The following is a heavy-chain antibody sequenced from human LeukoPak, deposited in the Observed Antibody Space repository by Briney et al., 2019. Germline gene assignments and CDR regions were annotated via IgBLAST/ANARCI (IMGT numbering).Heavy chain of an antibody. J-gene: IGHJ1*01. CDR1: GFTFSSYS. CDR2: ISSSGSYM. D-gene: IGHD3-22*01. Sequence: GGSLRLSCAASGFTFSSYSMNWVRQAPGKGLEWVSSISSSGSYMYYADSVEGRFTISRDNAKNSLSLQMNSLRAEDTAVYYCASVFVNEDSSSSPEFWGQGTLVTVSS. CDR3: ASVFVNEDSSSSPEF. V-gene: IGHV3-21*01.